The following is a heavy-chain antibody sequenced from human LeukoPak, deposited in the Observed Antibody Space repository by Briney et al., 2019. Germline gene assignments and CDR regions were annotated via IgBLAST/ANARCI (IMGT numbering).Heavy chain of an antibody. J-gene: IGHJ4*02. CDR2: IYYSGGT. V-gene: IGHV4-31*03. CDR1: GGSISSGGYS. Sequence: SETLSLTCTVSGGSISSGGYSWSWIRQHPGKGLEWIGYIYYSGGTYYNPSLKSRVTISVDTSKNQFSLKLSSVTAADTAVYYCARVPSRYCSSTSCFSFDYWGQGTLVTVSS. CDR3: ARVPSRYCSSTSCFSFDY. D-gene: IGHD2-2*01.